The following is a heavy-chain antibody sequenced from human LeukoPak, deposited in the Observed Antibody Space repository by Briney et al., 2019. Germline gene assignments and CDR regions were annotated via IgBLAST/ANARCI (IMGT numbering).Heavy chain of an antibody. D-gene: IGHD6-6*01. J-gene: IGHJ6*03. CDR3: ARQLAARTSYYYYYYMDV. Sequence: GESLKISCNCSGYSFTSYWIGWVRQMPGKGLEWTGIIYPGDSDTRYSPSFQGQVTISADKSISTAYLQWSSLKASDTAMYYCARQLAARTSYYYYYYMDVWGKGTTATVSS. CDR2: IYPGDSDT. V-gene: IGHV5-51*01. CDR1: GYSFTSYW.